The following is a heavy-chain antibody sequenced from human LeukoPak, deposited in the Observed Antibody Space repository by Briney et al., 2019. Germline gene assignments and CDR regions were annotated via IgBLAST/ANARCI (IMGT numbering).Heavy chain of an antibody. CDR3: ARVAGPFDP. CDR1: GGSVSSGSYY. Sequence: SETLSLTCTVSGGSVSSGSYYWGWLRQPPGKGLEWIGNIYYSGSTYYNPSLKSRVTISVETSKNQFSLKLSSVTAADTAVYYCARVAGPFDPWGQGTLVTVSS. J-gene: IGHJ5*02. V-gene: IGHV4-39*07. CDR2: IYYSGST.